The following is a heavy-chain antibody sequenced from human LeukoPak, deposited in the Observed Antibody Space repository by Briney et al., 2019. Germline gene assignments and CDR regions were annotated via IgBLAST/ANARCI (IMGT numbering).Heavy chain of an antibody. Sequence: GGSLRLSCAASGFTFSSYSMNWVRQAPGKGLEWASSISSSSSYIYYADSVKGRFTISRDNAKNSLYLQMNSLRAEDTAVYYCARPSSYGYHDAFDIWGQGTMVTVSS. CDR3: ARPSSYGYHDAFDI. CDR1: GFTFSSYS. D-gene: IGHD5-18*01. V-gene: IGHV3-21*01. CDR2: ISSSSSYI. J-gene: IGHJ3*02.